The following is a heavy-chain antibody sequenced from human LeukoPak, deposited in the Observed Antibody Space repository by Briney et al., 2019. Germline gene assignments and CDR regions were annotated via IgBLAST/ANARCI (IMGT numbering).Heavy chain of an antibody. V-gene: IGHV4-59*01. CDR2: IYYSGST. CDR3: ARGLDSGYSYGYPPYYFDY. D-gene: IGHD5-18*01. Sequence: SETLSLTCTVSGGSISSYYWSWIRQPPGKGLEWIGYIYYSGSTNHNPSLKSRVTISVDTSKNQFSLKLSSVTAADTAVYYCARGLDSGYSYGYPPYYFDYWGQGTLVTVSS. CDR1: GGSISSYY. J-gene: IGHJ4*02.